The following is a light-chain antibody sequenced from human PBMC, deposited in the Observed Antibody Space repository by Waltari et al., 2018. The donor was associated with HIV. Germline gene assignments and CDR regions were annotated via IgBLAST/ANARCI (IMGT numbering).Light chain of an antibody. CDR3: QQYYTTLFS. Sequence: DIVMTQSPDSLAVSLGERATINCKSSQSVLYSTNNKNYLAWYQQKSGQPPKLLIAWASTRASGVPDRFSGSGSGTDFTLTVSSLQAEDVALYYCQQYYTTLFSFGPGTKVEIK. V-gene: IGKV4-1*01. J-gene: IGKJ3*01. CDR1: QSVLYSTNNKNY. CDR2: WAS.